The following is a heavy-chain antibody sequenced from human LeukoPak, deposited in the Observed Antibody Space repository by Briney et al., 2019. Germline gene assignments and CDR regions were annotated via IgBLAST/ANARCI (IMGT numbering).Heavy chain of an antibody. CDR1: GGTFSSYA. V-gene: IGHV1-69*01. D-gene: IGHD5-24*01. CDR3: ARCRDGYWSFDY. CDR2: IIPIFGTA. J-gene: IGHJ4*02. Sequence: RASVKVSCKASGGTFSSYAISWVRQAPGQGLEWMGGIIPIFGTANYAQKFQGRVTITADESTSTAYMELSSLRSEDTAVYYCARCRDGYWSFDYWGQGTLVTVSS.